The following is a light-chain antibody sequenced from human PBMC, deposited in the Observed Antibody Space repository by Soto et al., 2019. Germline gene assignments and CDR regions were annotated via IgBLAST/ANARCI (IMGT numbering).Light chain of an antibody. CDR1: QSVSSTY. CDR2: GAS. V-gene: IGKV3-20*01. Sequence: IVLTQSPGTLSLSPGERATLSCRASQSVSSTYLAWYQQKHGQAPRLLIYGASSRATGIPDRFSGRGSGTDFTLTIIRQEPEDFAVYYCQQFGSSPPVTFGGGTKVEI. CDR3: QQFGSSPPVT. J-gene: IGKJ4*01.